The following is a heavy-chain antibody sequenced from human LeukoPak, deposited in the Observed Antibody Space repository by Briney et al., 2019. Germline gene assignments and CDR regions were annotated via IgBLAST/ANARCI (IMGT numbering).Heavy chain of an antibody. D-gene: IGHD5-12*01. J-gene: IGHJ5*02. CDR2: INTNTGNP. CDR1: GYTFTSYA. V-gene: IGHV7-4-1*02. CDR3: VSGYSGYDYVNWFDP. Sequence: GASVKVSCKAPGYTFTSYAMNWVRQAPGQGLEWMGWINTNTGNPTYAQGFTGRFVFSLDTSVSTAYLQISSLKAEDTAVYYCVSGYSGYDYVNWFDPWGQGTLVTVSS.